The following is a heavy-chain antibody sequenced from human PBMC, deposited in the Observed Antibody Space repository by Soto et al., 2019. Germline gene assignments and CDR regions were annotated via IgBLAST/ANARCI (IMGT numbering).Heavy chain of an antibody. J-gene: IGHJ6*03. D-gene: IGHD3-9*01. V-gene: IGHV4-31*03. CDR2: IYYTGST. CDR1: GDSISSAGYY. Sequence: QVQLQESGPGLVKPSQTLSLTCTVSGDSISSAGYYWSWIRQHPGKGLEWMGYIYYTGSTYYSPSLSSRVTIAVDTSKNQFSLKLSSVTAADSALYYCARHRKYDILTGLYYYYMDVWGKGTTVTVSS. CDR3: ARHRKYDILTGLYYYYMDV.